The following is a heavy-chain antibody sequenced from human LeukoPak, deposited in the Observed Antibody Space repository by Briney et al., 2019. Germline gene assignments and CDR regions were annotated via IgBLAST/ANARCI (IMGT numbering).Heavy chain of an antibody. CDR1: GYTFFNYW. J-gene: IGHJ6*03. CDR2: IYPGDSDT. CDR3: ARLGTPYYYYYMDV. D-gene: IGHD1-1*01. Sequence: GESLKISCHGSGYTFFNYWRAWVRDMPGNGLEWMGIIYPGDSDTKYSPSFQGQVSISSDKSINTAYLQWTRVKASDTAIYYCARLGTPYYYYYMDVWGRGTTVTVSS. V-gene: IGHV5-51*01.